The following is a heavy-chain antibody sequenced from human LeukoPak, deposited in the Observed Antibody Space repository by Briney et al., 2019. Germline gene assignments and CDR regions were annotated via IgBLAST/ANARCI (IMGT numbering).Heavy chain of an antibody. CDR2: ISGSGGST. Sequence: GGSLRLSCAASGLTFSSYSMNWGRQAPGKGLEWVSSISGSGGSTYYADSVKGRFTISRDNSKNTLHLQMNTLRAEDTALYYCAKERSSASNCFDPWGQGTLVTVSS. CDR1: GLTFSSYS. V-gene: IGHV3-23*01. J-gene: IGHJ5*02. CDR3: AKERSSASNCFDP. D-gene: IGHD6-19*01.